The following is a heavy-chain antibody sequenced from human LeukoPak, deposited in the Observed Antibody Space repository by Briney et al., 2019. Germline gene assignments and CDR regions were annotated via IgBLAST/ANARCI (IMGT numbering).Heavy chain of an antibody. CDR1: GGSISSYY. D-gene: IGHD2-2*01. Sequence: SETLSLTSTVSGGSISSYYWTWIRQPAGKGLEWIGRIYSSGSTNYNPSLKSRVTMSVDTSKSQFSLNLTSVTAADTAVYYCAREVPTVMRGFDYWGQGTLVTVSS. V-gene: IGHV4-4*07. CDR2: IYSSGST. J-gene: IGHJ4*02. CDR3: AREVPTVMRGFDY.